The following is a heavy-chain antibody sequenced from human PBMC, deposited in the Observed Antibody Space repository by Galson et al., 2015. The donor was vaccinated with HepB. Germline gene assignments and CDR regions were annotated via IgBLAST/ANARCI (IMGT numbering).Heavy chain of an antibody. CDR1: GGSISSYY. CDR2: IYYSGST. V-gene: IGHV4-59*01. CDR3: ARGLPTSLGYCSSTSCLNWFDP. Sequence: ETLSLTCTVSGGSISSYYWSWIRQPPGKGLEWIGYIYYSGSTNYNPSLRSRVTISVDTSKNQFSLKLSSVTAADTAVYYCARGLPTSLGYCSSTSCLNWFDPWGQGTLVTVSS. D-gene: IGHD2-2*01. J-gene: IGHJ5*02.